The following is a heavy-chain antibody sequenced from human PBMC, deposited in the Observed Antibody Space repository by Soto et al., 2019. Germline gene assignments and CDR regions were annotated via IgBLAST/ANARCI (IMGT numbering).Heavy chain of an antibody. J-gene: IGHJ4*02. D-gene: IGHD6-13*01. CDR1: GGSINNYY. Sequence: TSETLSLTCTVSGGSINNYYWSWIRQPPGKGLEWIGYIYYTGSTNYNPSLKSRVTISVDTSKNQFSLKLSSVTAADTALYYCARRQSWDYFFDYWGQGTLVTVSS. CDR3: ARRQSWDYFFDY. V-gene: IGHV4-59*08. CDR2: IYYTGST.